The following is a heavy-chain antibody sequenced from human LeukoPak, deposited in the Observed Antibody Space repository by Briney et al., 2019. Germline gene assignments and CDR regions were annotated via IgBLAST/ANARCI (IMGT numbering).Heavy chain of an antibody. CDR3: ARDWAESGYESPDAFGI. CDR1: GFTFSSYS. J-gene: IGHJ3*02. V-gene: IGHV3-21*01. Sequence: GGSLRLSCAASGFTFSSYSMNWVRQAPGKGLEWASSISSSSSYIYYADSVKGRFTISRDNANNSLYLQMNSLRAEDTAVYYCARDWAESGYESPDAFGIWGQGTMVTVSS. CDR2: ISSSSSYI. D-gene: IGHD5-12*01.